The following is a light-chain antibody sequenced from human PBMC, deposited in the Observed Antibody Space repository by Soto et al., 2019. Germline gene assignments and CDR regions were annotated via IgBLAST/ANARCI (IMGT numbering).Light chain of an antibody. V-gene: IGKV3-20*01. CDR1: QSVSTSY. J-gene: IGKJ1*01. Sequence: EIVFTQSPSTLSLSPGERDALSCRASQSVSTSYLAWYQQSPGQAPRLLIYGASSRATGTPDRFSGSGSGTDFTLTISRLEPEDFAVYYCQQYGSSPVTFGQGTKVDIK. CDR3: QQYGSSPVT. CDR2: GAS.